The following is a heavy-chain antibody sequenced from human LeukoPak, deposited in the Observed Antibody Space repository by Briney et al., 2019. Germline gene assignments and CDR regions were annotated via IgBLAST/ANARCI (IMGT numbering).Heavy chain of an antibody. D-gene: IGHD3-10*01. Sequence: GGSLRLSCAASGFTFSSHWMSWVRQAPGKGPEWVANIKQDGTEIYYVDSVKGRFTISRDNAKNSLYLQMNSLRPEDTALYYCVKGVRFGDFFDYWGQGALVTVSS. CDR1: GFTFSSHW. J-gene: IGHJ4*02. V-gene: IGHV3-7*03. CDR2: IKQDGTEI. CDR3: VKGVRFGDFFDY.